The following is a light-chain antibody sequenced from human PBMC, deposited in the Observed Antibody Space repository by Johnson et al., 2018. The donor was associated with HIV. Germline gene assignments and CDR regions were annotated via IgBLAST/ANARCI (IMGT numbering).Light chain of an antibody. CDR3: GTWDSSLSATV. Sequence: QSVLTQPPSVSAAPGHKVTISCSGSSSNIGNNFVSWYQQLPGTAPKLLIYDNNKRPSGIPDRFSGSRSGTSATLGITGLQTGDEADYYCGTWDSSLSATVCGTGAKVTVL. J-gene: IGLJ1*01. CDR2: DNN. V-gene: IGLV1-51*01. CDR1: SSNIGNNF.